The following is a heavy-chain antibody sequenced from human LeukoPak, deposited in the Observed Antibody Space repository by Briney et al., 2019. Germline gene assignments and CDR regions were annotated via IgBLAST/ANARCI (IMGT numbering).Heavy chain of an antibody. CDR2: IWYDGSNT. CDR3: ARDRSTTHFDY. Sequence: PGGSLRLSCVDSGLTFSGYSMNWVRQAPGKGLEWVAMIWYDGSNTYYADSVKGRFTISRDNSKNTLFLQMDSLRAEDTAVYYCARDRSTTHFDYWGQGTLVTVSS. J-gene: IGHJ4*02. D-gene: IGHD5/OR15-5a*01. V-gene: IGHV3-33*08. CDR1: GLTFSGYS.